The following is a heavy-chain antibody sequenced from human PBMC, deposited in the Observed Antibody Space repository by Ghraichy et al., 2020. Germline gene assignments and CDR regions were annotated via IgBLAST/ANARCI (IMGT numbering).Heavy chain of an antibody. CDR3: ARARGYYYYDYMDV. CDR1: GGTISSSNW. V-gene: IGHV4-4*02. CDR2: IYHSGST. J-gene: IGHJ6*03. Sequence: NLSLTCAVSGGTISSSNWWSWVRQPPGQGLEWIGEIYHSGSTNYNPSLKSRVTISVDKSKNQFSLKLSSVTAADTAVYYCARARGYYYYDYMDVWGKGTTATVSS.